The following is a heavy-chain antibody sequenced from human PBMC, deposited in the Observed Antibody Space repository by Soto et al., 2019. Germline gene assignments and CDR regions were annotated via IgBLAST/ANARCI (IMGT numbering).Heavy chain of an antibody. CDR3: ARIVVGASVDL. CDR2: TSYTGDT. Sequence: SETLSLSCMVSGDSVSSDRYFWTWIRQPPGKGLEWIAYTSYTGDTNYNPSLKSRVTISVDTSRNQFSLTLTSVTAADTAVYFCARIVVGASVDLWGQGSLVTVSS. D-gene: IGHD1-26*01. V-gene: IGHV4-61*01. CDR1: GDSVSSDRYF. J-gene: IGHJ5*02.